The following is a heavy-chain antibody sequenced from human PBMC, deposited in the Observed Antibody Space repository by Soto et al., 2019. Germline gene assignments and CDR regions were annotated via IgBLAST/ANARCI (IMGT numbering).Heavy chain of an antibody. CDR1: GGSISSSSYY. J-gene: IGHJ5*02. CDR3: ARSQYSSSWSWFDP. V-gene: IGHV4-39*01. CDR2: IYYSGST. Sequence: SETLSLTCTVSGGSISSSSYYWGWIRQPPGKGLEWIGSIYYSGSTYYNPSLKSRVTISVDTSKNQFSLKLSSVTAADTAVYYCARSQYSSSWSWFDPWGQGTLVTVSS. D-gene: IGHD6-13*01.